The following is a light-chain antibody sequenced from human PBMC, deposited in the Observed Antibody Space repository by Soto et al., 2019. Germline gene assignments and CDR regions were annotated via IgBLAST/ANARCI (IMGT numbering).Light chain of an antibody. CDR1: QSVSIY. V-gene: IGKV3-11*01. J-gene: IGKJ4*01. Sequence: EIVLTQSPATLSLSPGERATLSCRASQSVSIYLAWYQQKPGQAPRLLIYDASNRATGIPARFSGSGSGTDVTLTISSLDPEDFAVYYCQQRSTWPLAFGGGTKVEIK. CDR3: QQRSTWPLA. CDR2: DAS.